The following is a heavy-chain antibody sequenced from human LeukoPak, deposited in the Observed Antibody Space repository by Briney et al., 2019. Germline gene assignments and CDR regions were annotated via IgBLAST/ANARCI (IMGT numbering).Heavy chain of an antibody. Sequence: SETLSLTCTVSGGSISGYYWTWIRQTPGKGLEWIGDVYDSGSTRNNPSLKSRLTISVDTSKNQFSLNLTSVTAADTAVYYCAREYYGMDVRGQGTTVTVSS. V-gene: IGHV4-59*01. CDR2: VYDSGST. CDR1: GGSISGYY. CDR3: AREYYGMDV. J-gene: IGHJ6*02.